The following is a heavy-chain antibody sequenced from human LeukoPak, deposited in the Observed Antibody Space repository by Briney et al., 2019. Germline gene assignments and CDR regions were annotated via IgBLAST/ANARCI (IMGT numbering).Heavy chain of an antibody. V-gene: IGHV3-23*01. CDR1: GFTFSNYA. CDR2: ISGSGDAT. J-gene: IGHJ4*02. CDR3: AKGSLIAVAGNFDY. Sequence: GGSLRLSCAASGFTFSNYAMSWVRQAPGQGLEWVSTISGSGDATYYADSVKGRFTISRDNSKNTLYLQMNSLRAEDTAVYYCAKGSLIAVAGNFDYWGQGTLVTVSS. D-gene: IGHD6-19*01.